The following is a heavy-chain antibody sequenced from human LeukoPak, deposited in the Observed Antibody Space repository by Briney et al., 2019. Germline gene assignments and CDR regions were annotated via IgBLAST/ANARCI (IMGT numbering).Heavy chain of an antibody. D-gene: IGHD6-19*01. CDR3: ARDWYSSGWYELV. J-gene: IGHJ4*02. V-gene: IGHV4-39*07. CDR2: IYYSGST. CDR1: GGSISSSSYY. Sequence: SETLSLTCTVSGGSISSSSYYWGWIRQPPGKGLEWIGSIYYSGSTYYNPSLKSRVTISVDTSKNQFSLKLSSVTAADTAVYYCARDWYSSGWYELVWGQGTLVTVPS.